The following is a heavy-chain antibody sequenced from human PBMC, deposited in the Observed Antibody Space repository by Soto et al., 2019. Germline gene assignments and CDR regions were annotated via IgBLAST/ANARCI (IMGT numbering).Heavy chain of an antibody. CDR1: GFSFSRYW. V-gene: IGHV3-74*01. Sequence: EVQLVEAGGGVVQPGGSRRLSCADSGFSFSRYWIQWVRKGPGKGLVWVSRINTDGSSTNYADSVKGRFTISRDNAKNTVYLQMNRRRAEDTALYYCARLPGGYYIDWGQGTMVTVSS. D-gene: IGHD3-9*01. J-gene: IGHJ3*01. CDR2: INTDGSST. CDR3: ARLPGGYYID.